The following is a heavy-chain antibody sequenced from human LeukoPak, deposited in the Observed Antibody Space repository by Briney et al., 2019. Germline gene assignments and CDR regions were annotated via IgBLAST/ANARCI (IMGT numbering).Heavy chain of an antibody. J-gene: IGHJ4*02. D-gene: IGHD6-13*01. Sequence: SETLSLTCNVSGDSITDYYWSWIRQPPGKGLEWIGLIYHSGNTNYNPSLASRVTLSLGTSKTQLSLRLTAVTAADTAVYYCAREEGIAAAGALEYWGQGILVTVSS. CDR3: AREEGIAAAGALEY. V-gene: IGHV4-59*01. CDR2: IYHSGNT. CDR1: GDSITDYY.